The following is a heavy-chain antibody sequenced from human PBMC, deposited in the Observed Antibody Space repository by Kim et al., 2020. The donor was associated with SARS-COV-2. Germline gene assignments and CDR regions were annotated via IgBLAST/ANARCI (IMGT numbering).Heavy chain of an antibody. CDR3: AKGTPRAYYYYGMDV. J-gene: IGHJ6*02. CDR1: GFTFSSYG. V-gene: IGHV3-30*18. Sequence: GGSLRLSCAASGFTFSSYGMHWVRQAPGKGLEWVAVISYDGSNKYYADSVKGRFTISRDNSKNTPYLQMNSLRAEDTAVYYCAKGTPRAYYYYGMDVWG. CDR2: ISYDGSNK.